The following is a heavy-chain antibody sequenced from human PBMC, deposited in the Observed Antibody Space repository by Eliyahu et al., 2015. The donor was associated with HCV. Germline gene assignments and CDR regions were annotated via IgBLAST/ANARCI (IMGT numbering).Heavy chain of an antibody. CDR1: GFTFSKXW. V-gene: IGHV3-15*01. Sequence: EVQLVESGGGLVKXGGSLRLSCAASGFTFSKXWMSWVRQAPGKGLEWIGRIKSKTDGGTTDYAXPVKGRVTXSRDDXKSTLYLQMNSLKTEDTAVYYCTTGAPGGFDYYLDVWGQGTTVTVSS. CDR3: TTGAPGGFDYYLDV. CDR2: IKSKTDGGTT. D-gene: IGHD3-10*01. J-gene: IGHJ6*03.